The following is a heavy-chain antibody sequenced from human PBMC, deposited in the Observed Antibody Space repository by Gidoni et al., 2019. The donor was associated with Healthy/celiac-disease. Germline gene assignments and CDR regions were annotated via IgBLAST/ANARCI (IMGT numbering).Heavy chain of an antibody. CDR2: IYPGDSDT. Sequence: EVQLVQSGAEVKKPGESLKISCKGSGYSFTSSWIGWVCQMPGKGLEWMGIIYPGDSDTRYSPSFQGQVTISADKSISTAYLQWSSLKASDTAMYYCARLRGAVAALRGGMDVWGQGTTVTVSS. D-gene: IGHD6-19*01. J-gene: IGHJ6*02. CDR1: GYSFTSSW. CDR3: ARLRGAVAALRGGMDV. V-gene: IGHV5-51*03.